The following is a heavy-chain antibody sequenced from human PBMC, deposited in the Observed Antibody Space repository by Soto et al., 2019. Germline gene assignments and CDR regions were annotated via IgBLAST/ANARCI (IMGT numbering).Heavy chain of an antibody. CDR3: ARRLAPTVSALGY. D-gene: IGHD4-4*01. CDR1: GFPFTSYN. Sequence: GSLRLSCTASGFPFTSYNFHWVRQAPGKGLEWVAVISEDGGTEYFADAVRGRFLISKDTSKNTVYLQMNSLRPEDTGTYFCARRLAPTVSALGYWGQGTLVTVPQ. V-gene: IGHV3-30-3*01. J-gene: IGHJ4*02. CDR2: ISEDGGTE.